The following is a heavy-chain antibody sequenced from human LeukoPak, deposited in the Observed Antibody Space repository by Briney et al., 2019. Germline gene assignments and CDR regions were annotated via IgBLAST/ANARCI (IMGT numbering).Heavy chain of an antibody. CDR1: GYTVTGYY. V-gene: IGHV1-2*02. D-gene: IGHD3-3*01. J-gene: IGHJ4*02. CDR2: INPNSGGT. CDR3: ARVAIFGVEVKGGGDY. Sequence: ASVKVSCKASGYTVTGYYMHWVRQAPGQGLEWMGWINPNSGGTNYAQKFQGRVTMTRDTSISTAYMELSRLRSDDTAVYYCARVAIFGVEVKGGGDYWGQGTLVTVSS.